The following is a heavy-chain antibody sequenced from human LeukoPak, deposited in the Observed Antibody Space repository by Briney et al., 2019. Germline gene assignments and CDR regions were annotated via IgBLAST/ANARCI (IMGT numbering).Heavy chain of an antibody. J-gene: IGHJ4*02. CDR1: GFTFSSYA. CDR2: IKQDGSEK. D-gene: IGHD2-15*01. CDR3: ARDYVVVVAAPDY. Sequence: GGSLRLSCAASGFTFSSYAMSWVRQAPGKGLEWVANIKQDGSEKYYVDSVKGRFTISRDNAKNSLYLQMNSLRAEDTAVYYCARDYVVVVAAPDYWGQGTLVTVSS. V-gene: IGHV3-7*01.